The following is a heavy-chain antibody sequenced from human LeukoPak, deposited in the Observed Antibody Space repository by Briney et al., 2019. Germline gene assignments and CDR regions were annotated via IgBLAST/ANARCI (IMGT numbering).Heavy chain of an antibody. Sequence: TLSLTXXXYGXXFSGXYWSWIRQPPGKGLEWIGEINHSGSTNYNPSLKSRVTISVDTSKNQFSLKLSSVTAADTAVYYCARGGIQLWIFDYWGQGTLVTVSS. CDR2: INHSGST. CDR1: GXXFSGXY. D-gene: IGHD5-18*01. CDR3: ARGGIQLWIFDY. V-gene: IGHV4-34*01. J-gene: IGHJ4*02.